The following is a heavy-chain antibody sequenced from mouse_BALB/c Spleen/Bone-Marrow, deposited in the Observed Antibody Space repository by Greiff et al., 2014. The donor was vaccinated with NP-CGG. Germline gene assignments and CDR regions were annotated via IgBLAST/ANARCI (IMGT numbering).Heavy chain of an antibody. CDR2: IYPSDSYT. CDR3: TTGTRFAY. J-gene: IGHJ3*01. V-gene: IGHV1-69*02. CDR1: GYTFTSYW. Sequence: QVQLQQSGAELVRPGASVKLSCKASGYTFTSYWINWVKQRPGQGFEWIGNIYPSDSYTNYNQEFKDKATLTVDKSSSTAYMQLSSPTSEDSAVYYCTTGTRFAYWGQGTLVTVSA. D-gene: IGHD4-1*01.